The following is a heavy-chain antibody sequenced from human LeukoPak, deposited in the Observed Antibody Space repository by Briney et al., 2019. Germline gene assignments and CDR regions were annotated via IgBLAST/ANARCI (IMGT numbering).Heavy chain of an antibody. V-gene: IGHV5-51*01. CDR3: ARHATTVRGYWFDP. D-gene: IGHD4-17*01. J-gene: IGHJ5*02. CDR1: GYNFAYYW. CDR2: IYPSDSDT. Sequence: GESLKISCKGSGYNFAYYWVAWVRQMPGQGLEWMGIIYPSDSDTRYSPSFQGQVTISADKSISTAYLQWSSLKASDTAMYYCARHATTVRGYWFDPWGQGTLVTVSS.